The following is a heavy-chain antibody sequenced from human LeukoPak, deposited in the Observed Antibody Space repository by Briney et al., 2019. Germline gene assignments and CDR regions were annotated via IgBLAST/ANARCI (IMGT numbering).Heavy chain of an antibody. D-gene: IGHD3-10*01. CDR2: ISYDGSNK. CDR1: GFTFSSYA. Sequence: RRSLRLSCAASGFTFSSYAMHWVRQAPGKGLEWVAVISYDGSNKYYADSVKGRFTISRDNSKNTLYLQMNSLRAEDTAVYYCARAHTMVRGVNFDYWGQGTLVTVSS. J-gene: IGHJ4*02. V-gene: IGHV3-30*04. CDR3: ARAHTMVRGVNFDY.